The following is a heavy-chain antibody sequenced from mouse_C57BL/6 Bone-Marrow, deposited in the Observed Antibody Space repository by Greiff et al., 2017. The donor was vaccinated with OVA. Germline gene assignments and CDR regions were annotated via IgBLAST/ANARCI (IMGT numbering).Heavy chain of an antibody. V-gene: IGHV2-9-1*01. Sequence: QVQLKESGPGLVAPSQSLSITCTVSGFSLTSYAISWVRQPPGKGLEWLGVIWTGGGTHYNSALKSRLSISKDNSKSQVFLKMNSLQTDDTARYYCARKGTTGYFDYWGQGTTLTVSS. CDR2: IWTGGGT. CDR1: GFSLTSYA. CDR3: ARKGTTGYFDY. D-gene: IGHD2-14*01. J-gene: IGHJ2*01.